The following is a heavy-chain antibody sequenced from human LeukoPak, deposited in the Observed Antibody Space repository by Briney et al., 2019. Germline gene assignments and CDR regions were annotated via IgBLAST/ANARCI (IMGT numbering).Heavy chain of an antibody. CDR1: GYTFTGYY. J-gene: IGHJ4*02. CDR3: ASRKGLFGMDFDY. CDR2: INPNSGGT. D-gene: IGHD2-21*01. Sequence: GASVKVSCKASGYTFTGYYMHWVRQAPGQGLEWMGWINPNSGGTNYAQKSQGRVTMTRDTSISTAYMELSRLRSDDTAVYYCASRKGLFGMDFDYWGQGTLVTVSS. V-gene: IGHV1-2*02.